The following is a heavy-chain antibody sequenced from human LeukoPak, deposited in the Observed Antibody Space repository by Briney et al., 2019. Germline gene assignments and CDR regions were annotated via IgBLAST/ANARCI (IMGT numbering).Heavy chain of an antibody. CDR1: GFTFSSYG. CDR2: ISYDGSNK. V-gene: IGHV3-30*18. CDR3: AKDGLGTDILTGYADHVMDV. Sequence: PGGSLRLSRAASGFTFSSYGMHWVRQAPGKGLEGVAVISYDGSNKYYADSVKGRFTISRDNSKNTLYLQKNSLRAEDTAVYCCAKDGLGTDILTGYADHVMDVWGEGSTLTVS. D-gene: IGHD3-9*01. J-gene: IGHJ6*02.